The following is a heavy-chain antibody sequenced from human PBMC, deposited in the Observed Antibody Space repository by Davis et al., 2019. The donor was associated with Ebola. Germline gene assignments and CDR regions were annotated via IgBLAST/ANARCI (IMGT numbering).Heavy chain of an antibody. CDR1: GASVSSNSAA. D-gene: IGHD2-8*01. CDR3: ARDLLMVYGLDY. Sequence: MPSETLSLTCAISGASVSSNSAAWNWIRQSPSRGLEGLGRTYYRSKWYNDYAVSVKSRITINPDTSKNQFSLQLNSVTPEDTALYYCARDLLMVYGLDYWGQGTLVTVSS. V-gene: IGHV6-1*01. CDR2: TYYRSKWYN. J-gene: IGHJ4*02.